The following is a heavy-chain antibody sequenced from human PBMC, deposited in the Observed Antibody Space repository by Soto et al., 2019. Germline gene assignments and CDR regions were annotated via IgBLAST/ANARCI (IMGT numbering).Heavy chain of an antibody. D-gene: IGHD6-19*01. CDR3: ARDDGASEYSSGWYGWYFDL. CDR2: ISYDGNNK. Sequence: QVQLVESGGGVVQPGRSLRLSCAASGFTFSSYTMHWVRQAPGKGLEWVAVISYDGNNKYYADSVKGRFTISRDNSKNTLYPRMNSLRAEDTALYYCARDDGASEYSSGWYGWYFDLWGRGTLVTVSS. J-gene: IGHJ2*01. CDR1: GFTFSSYT. V-gene: IGHV3-30-3*01.